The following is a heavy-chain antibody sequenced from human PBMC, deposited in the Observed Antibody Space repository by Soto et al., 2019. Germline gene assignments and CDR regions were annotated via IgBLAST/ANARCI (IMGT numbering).Heavy chain of an antibody. CDR2: INPNSGGT. Sequence: GASVKVSCKASGYTFTGYYMHWVRQAPGQGLEWMGWINPNSGGTNYAQKFQGRVTMTRDTSISTAYMELSRLRSDDTAVYYCARANGPPRMATIGDYWGQGTLVTVSS. V-gene: IGHV1-2*02. J-gene: IGHJ4*02. CDR3: ARANGPPRMATIGDY. CDR1: GYTFTGYY. D-gene: IGHD5-12*01.